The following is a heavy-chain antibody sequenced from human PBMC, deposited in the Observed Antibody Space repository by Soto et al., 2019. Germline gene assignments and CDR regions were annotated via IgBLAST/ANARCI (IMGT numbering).Heavy chain of an antibody. CDR3: AKDGGGLAAAADRHLGASDC. CDR2: ISASGGNT. V-gene: IGHV3-23*01. J-gene: IGHJ4*02. CDR1: GFTFSSYV. D-gene: IGHD6-13*01. Sequence: EVQLLESGGGLVQPGGSLRLSCAASGFTFSSYVMTWVRQAPGKGLEWISAISASGGNTYYADSVKGRFTISRDNSTNTPSLQMNSLRVEDTALYYCAKDGGGLAAAADRHLGASDCWCQGTLGHRLL.